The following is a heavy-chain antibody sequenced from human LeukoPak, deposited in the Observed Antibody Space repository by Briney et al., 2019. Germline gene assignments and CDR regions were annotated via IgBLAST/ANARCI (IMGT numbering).Heavy chain of an antibody. Sequence: GGSLRLSCAASGFTFSSYSMNWVRQAPGKGLEWVSYISSSSSTIYYADSVKGRFTISRDNAKNSLYLQMNSLRDEDTAAYYCARGAADDYYNYGMDVWGQGTTVTVSS. J-gene: IGHJ6*02. CDR3: ARGAADDYYNYGMDV. CDR2: ISSSSSTI. D-gene: IGHD6-13*01. CDR1: GFTFSSYS. V-gene: IGHV3-48*02.